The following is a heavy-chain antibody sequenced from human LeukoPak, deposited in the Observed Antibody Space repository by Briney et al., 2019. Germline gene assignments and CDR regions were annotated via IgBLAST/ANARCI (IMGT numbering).Heavy chain of an antibody. D-gene: IGHD2-8*01. J-gene: IGHJ4*02. CDR3: ARDTNGLAY. CDR2: VSSDRSTT. V-gene: IGHV3-74*01. CDR1: GFTFSSHR. Sequence: PGGSLRLSCAASGFTFSSHRMHWVRQAPGKGLVWVSCVSSDRSTTNYADSVKGRFTISRDNAKSTLYLQMSSLRAEDTAVYYCARDTNGLAYWGLGTRVSVSS.